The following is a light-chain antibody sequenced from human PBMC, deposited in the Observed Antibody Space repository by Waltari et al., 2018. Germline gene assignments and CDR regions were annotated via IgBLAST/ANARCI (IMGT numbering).Light chain of an antibody. Sequence: DIQMTQSPSTLSASVGDRVTITCRASQSSSRWLAWYQQKPGKAPNLMIYKASSLESGVPSRFSGSGSGTEFTLTISSLQPDDFATYYCQQYNSYSRTFGQGTKVEIK. V-gene: IGKV1-5*03. J-gene: IGKJ1*01. CDR3: QQYNSYSRT. CDR1: QSSSRW. CDR2: KAS.